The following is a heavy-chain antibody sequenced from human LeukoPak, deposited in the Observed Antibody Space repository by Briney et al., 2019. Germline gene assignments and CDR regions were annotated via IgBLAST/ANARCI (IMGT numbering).Heavy chain of an antibody. Sequence: GGSLRLSCAASGFTFSSYWMSWVRQAPGKGLEWVANIKQDGSEKYYVDSVKGRFSISRDNAKNSLYLQMNSLRAEDTAVYYCARLGWELTSLNYFDYWGQGTLVTVSS. J-gene: IGHJ4*02. CDR1: GFTFSSYW. CDR2: IKQDGSEK. V-gene: IGHV3-7*01. CDR3: ARLGWELTSLNYFDY. D-gene: IGHD1-26*01.